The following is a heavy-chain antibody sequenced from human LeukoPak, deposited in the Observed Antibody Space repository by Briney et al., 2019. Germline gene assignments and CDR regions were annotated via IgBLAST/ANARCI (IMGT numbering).Heavy chain of an antibody. Sequence: PSETLSLTCAVYGGSFSGYYWSWIRQPPGKGLEWIGVINHSGSTNYNPSLKSRVTISVDTSKNQFSLKLSSVTAADTAVYYCARDVVLTSSPDAFDIWGQGTMVTVSS. CDR2: INHSGST. J-gene: IGHJ3*02. CDR3: ARDVVLTSSPDAFDI. V-gene: IGHV4-34*01. D-gene: IGHD2-21*02. CDR1: GGSFSGYY.